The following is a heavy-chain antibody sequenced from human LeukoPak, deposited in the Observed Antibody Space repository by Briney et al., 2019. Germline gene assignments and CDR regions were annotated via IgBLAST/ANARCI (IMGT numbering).Heavy chain of an antibody. D-gene: IGHD3-3*01. J-gene: IGHJ6*02. CDR3: ARDLEGYDFWSGYSPYYYYGMDV. CDR2: ISAYNGNT. CDR1: GYTFTSYG. Sequence: ASVKVSCKASGYTFTSYGISWVRQAPGQGLEWMGWISAYNGNTNYALKLQGRVTMTTDTSTSTAYMELRSLRSDDTAVYYCARDLEGYDFWSGYSPYYYYGMDVWGQGTTVTVSS. V-gene: IGHV1-18*01.